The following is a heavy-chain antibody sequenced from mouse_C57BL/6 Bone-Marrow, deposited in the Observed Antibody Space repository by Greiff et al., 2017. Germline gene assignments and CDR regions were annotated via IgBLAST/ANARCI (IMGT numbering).Heavy chain of an antibody. D-gene: IGHD2-5*01. J-gene: IGHJ4*01. CDR3: ARDYSNHYYAMDY. Sequence: VQLQQSGAELVKPGASVKLSCTASGFNIKDYYMHWVKQRTEQGLEWIGRIDPEDGETKYAPKFQGKATITADTSSNPAYLQLSILTSEDTAVYYCARDYSNHYYAMDYWGQGTSVTVSS. CDR2: IDPEDGET. V-gene: IGHV14-2*01. CDR1: GFNIKDYY.